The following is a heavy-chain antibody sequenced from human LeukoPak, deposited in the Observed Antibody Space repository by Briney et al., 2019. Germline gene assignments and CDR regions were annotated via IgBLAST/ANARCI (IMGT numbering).Heavy chain of an antibody. CDR2: ISSSSSYI. V-gene: IGHV3-21*04. J-gene: IGHJ4*02. Sequence: GGSLRLSCAASGFTFSSYSMNWVRQAPGKGLEWVSSISSSSSYIYYADSAKGRFTISRDNAKNSLYLQMNSLRAEDMALYYCAKVDSSGYYFDYWGQGTLVTVSS. D-gene: IGHD3-22*01. CDR3: AKVDSSGYYFDY. CDR1: GFTFSSYS.